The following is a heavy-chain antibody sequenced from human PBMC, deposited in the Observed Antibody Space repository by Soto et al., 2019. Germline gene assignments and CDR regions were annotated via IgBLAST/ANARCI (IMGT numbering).Heavy chain of an antibody. CDR3: ARDPHEFWTSYWFDP. CDR1: GYTFTSYG. CDR2: ISAYDGKT. J-gene: IGHJ5*02. D-gene: IGHD3-3*01. V-gene: IGHV1-18*01. Sequence: GASVKVSCKASGYTFTSYGNNWVRQAPGQGLELMGWISAYDGKTTYAEKFQGRVTLTTDTSTSTAYMELRSLRSDDTAIYYCARDPHEFWTSYWFDPWGQGTPVTVSS.